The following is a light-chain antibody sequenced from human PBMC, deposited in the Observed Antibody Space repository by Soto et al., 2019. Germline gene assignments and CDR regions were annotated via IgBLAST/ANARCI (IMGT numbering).Light chain of an antibody. CDR3: FSHRSGDSHV. CDR2: GVT. CDR1: SSDIGAYNY. V-gene: IGLV2-14*01. Sequence: QSVLTQPASVSGSPGQSITISCTGTSSDIGAYNYVSWYQQYPGKAPKLMIYGVTNRPSGVSNRFSGSKTGNTASLTISGLQAEDEADYYCFSHRSGDSHVLGTGTKLTV. J-gene: IGLJ1*01.